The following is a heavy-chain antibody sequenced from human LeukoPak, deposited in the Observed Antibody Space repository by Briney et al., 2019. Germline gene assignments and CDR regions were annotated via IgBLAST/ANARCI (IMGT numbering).Heavy chain of an antibody. CDR3: ARDQVGATTAAFDI. CDR2: IYYSGST. CDR1: GGSISSYY. Sequence: SETLPLTFTVSGGSISSYYWSWIRQPPGKGLEWSGYIYYSGSTNYNPSLKSRVTISVDTSKNQFSLKLSSVTAADTAVYYCARDQVGATTAAFDIWGQGTMVTVSS. D-gene: IGHD1-26*01. V-gene: IGHV4-59*01. J-gene: IGHJ3*02.